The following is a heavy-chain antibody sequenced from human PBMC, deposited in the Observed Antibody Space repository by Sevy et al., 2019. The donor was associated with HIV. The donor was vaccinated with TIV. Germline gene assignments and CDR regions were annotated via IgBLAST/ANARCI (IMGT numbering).Heavy chain of an antibody. V-gene: IGHV3-30*18. CDR2: ISYDGSNK. D-gene: IGHD3-22*01. J-gene: IGHJ6*02. CDR1: GFTFSSYG. CDR3: AKDVDRSGYYYEYYYYYGMDV. Sequence: GGSLRLSCAASGFTFSSYGMHWVRQAPGKGLEWVAVISYDGSNKYYADSVKGRFTISRDNSKNTLYLQMNSLRAEDTAVYYCAKDVDRSGYYYEYYYYYGMDVWGQGTTVTVSS.